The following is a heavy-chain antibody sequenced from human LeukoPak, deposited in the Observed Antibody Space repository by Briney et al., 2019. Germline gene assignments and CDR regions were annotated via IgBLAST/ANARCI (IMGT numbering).Heavy chain of an antibody. D-gene: IGHD2-21*02. CDR1: GFTFSSYG. J-gene: IGHJ4*02. CDR3: AKGTGYCGGDCYSPLFDY. V-gene: IGHV3-30*18. CDR2: ISYDGSNK. Sequence: PGGSLRLSCAASGFTFSSYGMHWVRQAPGKGLEWVAVISYDGSNKYYADSVKGRFTISRDNSKNTLYLQMNSLRAEDTAVYYCAKGTGYCGGDCYSPLFDYWGQGTLVTVSS.